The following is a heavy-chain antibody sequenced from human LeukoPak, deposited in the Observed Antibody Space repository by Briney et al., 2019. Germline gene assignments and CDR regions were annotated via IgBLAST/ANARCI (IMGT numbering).Heavy chain of an antibody. Sequence: AMXWXRQAPGKGLEWVSSISGSGGTTYYADSVKGRFTISRDNSRNTLFLQMDSLRAEDTAVYYCAKARGYSYASEYWGQGTLATVSS. CDR3: AKARGYSYASEY. J-gene: IGHJ4*02. CDR2: ISGSGGTT. D-gene: IGHD5-18*01. CDR1: A. V-gene: IGHV3-23*01.